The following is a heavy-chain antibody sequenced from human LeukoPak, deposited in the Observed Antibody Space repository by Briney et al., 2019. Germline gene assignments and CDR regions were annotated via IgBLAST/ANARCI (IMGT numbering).Heavy chain of an antibody. Sequence: GRSLRLSCAASGFTFDDYAMHWVRQAPGKGLEWVSGISWNSGSIGYADSVKGRFTISRDNAKNSLYLQMNSLRAEDTALYYCAKDRSYYDSSGYYGFDYWAREPWSPSPQ. CDR3: AKDRSYYDSSGYYGFDY. D-gene: IGHD3-22*01. CDR1: GFTFDDYA. V-gene: IGHV3-9*01. J-gene: IGHJ4*02. CDR2: ISWNSGSI.